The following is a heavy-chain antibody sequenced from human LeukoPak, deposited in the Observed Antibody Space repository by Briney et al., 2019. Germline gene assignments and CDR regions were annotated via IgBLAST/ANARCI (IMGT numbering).Heavy chain of an antibody. Sequence: PGGSLRLSCAASGFTFSSYAMSWVRQAPGKGLEWVSGISDSGDSTYFADSVKGRFTISRDNSKSTLYLQMNSLRAEDTAIYYCAKLGHCSGVSCYMNWFDPWGQGTLVTVSS. CDR3: AKLGHCSGVSCYMNWFDP. J-gene: IGHJ5*02. V-gene: IGHV3-23*01. CDR1: GFTFSSYA. CDR2: ISDSGDST. D-gene: IGHD2-15*01.